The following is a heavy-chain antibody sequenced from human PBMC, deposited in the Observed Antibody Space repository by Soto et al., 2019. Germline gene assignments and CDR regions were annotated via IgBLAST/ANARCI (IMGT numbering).Heavy chain of an antibody. CDR1: GGSFSGYY. CDR2: INHSGST. J-gene: IGHJ6*02. CDR3: ARGGSWYTRYYYGMDV. D-gene: IGHD6-13*01. Sequence: SETLSLTCAVYGGSFSGYYWSWIRQPPGKGLEWIGEINHSGSTNYNPSLKSRVTISVDTSKNQFSLKLSSVTAADTAVYYCARGGSWYTRYYYGMDVWGQGTTVTVSS. V-gene: IGHV4-34*01.